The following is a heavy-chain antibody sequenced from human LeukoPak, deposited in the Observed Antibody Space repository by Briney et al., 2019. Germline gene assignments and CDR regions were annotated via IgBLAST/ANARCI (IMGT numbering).Heavy chain of an antibody. Sequence: SVTVSCKASGGTFSSYAISWVRQAPGQGLEWMGGIIPIFGTANYAQKFQGRVTITADESTSTAYMELSSLRSEDTAVYYCARERPMVRGVTRNNWFDPWGQGTLVTVSS. CDR3: ARERPMVRGVTRNNWFDP. J-gene: IGHJ5*02. CDR2: IIPIFGTA. D-gene: IGHD3-10*01. V-gene: IGHV1-69*13. CDR1: GGTFSSYA.